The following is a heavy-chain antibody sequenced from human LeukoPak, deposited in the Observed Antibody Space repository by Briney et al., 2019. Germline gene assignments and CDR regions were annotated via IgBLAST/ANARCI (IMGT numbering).Heavy chain of an antibody. J-gene: IGHJ2*01. Sequence: SETLSLTCTVSGGSISSYYWSWIRQPPGKGLEWIGYIYYSGSTNYNPSLKSRVTISVDTSKNQFSLELSSVTAADTAVYYCARDERTPDLWGRGTLATVSS. CDR1: GGSISSYY. CDR3: ARDERTPDL. V-gene: IGHV4-59*01. CDR2: IYYSGST.